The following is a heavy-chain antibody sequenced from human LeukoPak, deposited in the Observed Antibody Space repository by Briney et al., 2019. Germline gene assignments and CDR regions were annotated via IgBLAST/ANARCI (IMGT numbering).Heavy chain of an antibody. D-gene: IGHD4-17*01. CDR3: AKDLGYGDYGFILYGMDV. CDR1: GFTFSSYG. Sequence: GGSLRLSCAASGFTFSSYGMPWVRQAPGKGLEWVAFIRYDGSNKYYADSVKGRFTISRDNSKNTLYLQMNSLRAEDTAVYYCAKDLGYGDYGFILYGMDVWGQGTTVTVSS. V-gene: IGHV3-30*02. J-gene: IGHJ6*02. CDR2: IRYDGSNK.